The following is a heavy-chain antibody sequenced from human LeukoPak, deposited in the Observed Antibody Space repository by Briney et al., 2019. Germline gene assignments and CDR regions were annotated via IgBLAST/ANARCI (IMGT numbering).Heavy chain of an antibody. J-gene: IGHJ3*02. CDR3: AREGVVPAAINAFDI. V-gene: IGHV3-21*05. CDR2: ISIRSTHI. Sequence: GGSLRLSCRASGFTFNNYNMNWVRQAPGKGPEWISFISIRSTHIFYADSVKGRFTISRDNARNSLYLQMNTLRAEDTAVYYCAREGVVPAAINAFDIWGQGTMVTVSS. CDR1: GFTFNNYN. D-gene: IGHD2-2*01.